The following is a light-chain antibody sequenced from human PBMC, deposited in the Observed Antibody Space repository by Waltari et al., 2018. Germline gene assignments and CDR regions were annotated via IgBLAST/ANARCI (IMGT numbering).Light chain of an antibody. V-gene: IGLV3-25*03. CDR3: QSADISTSSLI. CDR1: VLSKRF. J-gene: IGLJ2*01. Sequence: SSGLTQPPSVSVSPGPTTRITCSGEVLSKRFTYWYQHKSGQAPLLLIFKDSERPSGIPERFSGSSSGTTVTLTISGVQPEDEADYYCQSADISTSSLIFAGGTKLTVL. CDR2: KDS.